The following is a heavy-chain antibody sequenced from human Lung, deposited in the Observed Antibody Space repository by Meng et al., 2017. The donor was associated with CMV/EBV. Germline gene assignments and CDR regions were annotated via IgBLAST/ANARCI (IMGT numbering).Heavy chain of an antibody. D-gene: IGHD4-11*01. CDR2: ISSSSSYI. Sequence: ESLKISCAASGFTFSSYSMNWVRQAPGKGLEWVSSISSSSSYIYYADSVKGRLTISRDNAKNSLYLQMNSLRAEDTAVYYCARATGGDYWGQGTLVTVSS. J-gene: IGHJ4*02. CDR1: GFTFSSYS. V-gene: IGHV3-21*01. CDR3: ARATGGDY.